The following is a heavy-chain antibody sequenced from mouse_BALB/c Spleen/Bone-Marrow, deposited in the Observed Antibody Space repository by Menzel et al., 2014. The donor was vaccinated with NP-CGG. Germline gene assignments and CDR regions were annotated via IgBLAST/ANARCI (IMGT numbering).Heavy chain of an antibody. CDR1: GYTFTSYW. V-gene: IGHV1-69*02. D-gene: IGHD1-1*01. J-gene: IGHJ2*01. CDR3: TREGYYGSSYVDY. Sequence: VQLQQSGAELVRPGASVKLSCKASGYTFTSYWINWVKQRPGQGLEWNGNIYPSDSYTNYDQKFKDKATLTVDKSSSTAYMQLSSPTSEDSAVYYCTREGYYGSSYVDYWGQGTTLTVSS. CDR2: IYPSDSYT.